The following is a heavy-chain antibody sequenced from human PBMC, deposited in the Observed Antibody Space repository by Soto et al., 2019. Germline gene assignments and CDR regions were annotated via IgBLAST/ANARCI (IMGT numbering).Heavy chain of an antibody. CDR2: IIPISDTT. CDR3: ARASNSGYYYGMDV. J-gene: IGHJ6*02. V-gene: IGHV1-69*18. CDR1: GGTFSSYG. Sequence: QVQLVQSGAEVKKPGSSVKVSCKASGGTFSSYGFTWVRQAPGQGLEWMGSIIPISDTTNYAQKFQGRVTITADEATSTAYMELSGLRSDDTAVYYCARASNSGYYYGMDVWGQGTTVTVSS. D-gene: IGHD3-22*01.